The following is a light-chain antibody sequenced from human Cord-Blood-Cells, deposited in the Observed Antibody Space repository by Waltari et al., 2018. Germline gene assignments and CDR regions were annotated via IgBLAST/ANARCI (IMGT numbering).Light chain of an antibody. Sequence: DIQMTQSPSSLSASVGDRVTITCRASQGISSYLNWYQQKPGKAPKLLIYDGSSLQSGVPSRFSGSGSVIDFTLAISSLQPEDFATYYCQQSYSTPLFGGGTKVEI. CDR1: QGISSY. J-gene: IGKJ4*01. CDR2: DGS. V-gene: IGKV1-39*01. CDR3: QQSYSTPL.